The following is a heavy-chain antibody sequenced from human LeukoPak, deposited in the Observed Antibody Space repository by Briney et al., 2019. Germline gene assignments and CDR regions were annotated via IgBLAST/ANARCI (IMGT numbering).Heavy chain of an antibody. CDR2: INPHNGDT. V-gene: IGHV1-2*02. D-gene: IGHD2-15*01. CDR1: GYTFTSYG. J-gene: IGHJ4*02. CDR3: ATVRDIVVGGGPYYFDY. Sequence: GASVKVSCKASGYTFTSYGISWVRQAPGQGLEWMGWINPHNGDTNYAQKFQGRVTMTRDTSITTAYMDLSRLKSDDTAVYYCATVRDIVVGGGPYYFDYWGQGTLVTVSS.